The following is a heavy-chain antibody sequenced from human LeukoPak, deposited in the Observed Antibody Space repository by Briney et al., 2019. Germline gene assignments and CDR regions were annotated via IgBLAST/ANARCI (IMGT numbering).Heavy chain of an antibody. V-gene: IGHV3-23*01. CDR2: INGSGVST. J-gene: IGHJ4*02. CDR1: GFRFSSYA. D-gene: IGHD1-7*01. Sequence: GSLRLSCAAPGFRFSSYAMSWVRPAPGEGLEWVLAINGSGVSTYYPDSVKGRFTVSRDNSKNTLYLQMSSLRAEDTAVYYCAKDERNWNYNLASQTYDWGQGTLVTVSS. CDR3: AKDERNWNYNLASQTYD.